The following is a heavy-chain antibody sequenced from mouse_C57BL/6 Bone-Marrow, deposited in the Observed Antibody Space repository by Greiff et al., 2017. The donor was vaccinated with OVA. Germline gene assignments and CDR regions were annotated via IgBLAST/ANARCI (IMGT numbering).Heavy chain of an antibody. D-gene: IGHD2-14*01. CDR1: GYSFTDYN. Sequence: EVQLQQSGPELVKPGASVKISCKASGYSFTDYNMNWVKQSNGTSLEWIGVINPNYGTTSYNQKFKGKATLTVDQYSSTADMQLNSLTSEDSAVYYCAKKGYRGYFDVWGTGTTVTVSS. V-gene: IGHV1-39*01. CDR2: INPNYGTT. CDR3: AKKGYRGYFDV. J-gene: IGHJ1*03.